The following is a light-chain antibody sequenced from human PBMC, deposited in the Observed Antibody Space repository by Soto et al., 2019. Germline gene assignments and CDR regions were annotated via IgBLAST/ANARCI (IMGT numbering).Light chain of an antibody. CDR1: QGVSNF. V-gene: IGKV1-27*01. Sequence: DIQMTQSPSSLSASVGDRVTITCRVSQGVSNFLAWYQHKPGKVPRLLIYAASTLQSGVPSRFSGSGSGTDFTLAISSLQPEDVATYYCQKYNSAPWTFGQGTKVEIK. CDR2: AAS. CDR3: QKYNSAPWT. J-gene: IGKJ1*01.